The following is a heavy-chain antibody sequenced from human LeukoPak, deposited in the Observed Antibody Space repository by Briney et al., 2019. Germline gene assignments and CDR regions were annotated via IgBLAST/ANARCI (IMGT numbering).Heavy chain of an antibody. D-gene: IGHD3-10*01. CDR3: AKDWRYYGSGSYGNDY. Sequence: PGGSPRLSCAASGFTFSNAWMSWVRQAPGKGLEWVAFIRYDGSNKYYADSVKGRFTISRDNSKNTLYLQMNSLRAEDTAVYYCAKDWRYYGSGSYGNDYWGQGTLVTVSS. CDR1: GFTFSNAW. J-gene: IGHJ4*02. CDR2: IRYDGSNK. V-gene: IGHV3-30*02.